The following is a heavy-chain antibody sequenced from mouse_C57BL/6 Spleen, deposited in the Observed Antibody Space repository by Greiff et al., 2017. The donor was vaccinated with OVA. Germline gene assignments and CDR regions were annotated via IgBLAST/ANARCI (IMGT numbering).Heavy chain of an antibody. J-gene: IGHJ4*01. V-gene: IGHV5-16*01. CDR1: GFTFSDYY. D-gene: IGHD1-1*01. Sequence: DVKLVESEGGLVQPGSSMKLSCTASGFTFSDYYMAWVRQVPEKGLEWVANINYDGSSTYYLDSLKSRFIISRDNAKNILYLQMSSLKSEDTATYYCARVDYYYGSRASYAMDYWGQGTSVTVSS. CDR2: INYDGSST. CDR3: ARVDYYYGSRASYAMDY.